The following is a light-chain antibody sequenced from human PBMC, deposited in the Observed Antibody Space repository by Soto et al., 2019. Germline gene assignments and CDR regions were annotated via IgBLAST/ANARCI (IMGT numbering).Light chain of an antibody. J-gene: IGKJ2*01. Sequence: EIQMTQSPSSLSASVGDRVTITFQSSQYISNYLNWYQQKPGKAPKLLIYAASTLQSGVSSRFSGSGSATDFTLTISSLQHEDFATYYCQQLNSYRYTFGQGTKVDIK. CDR1: QYISNY. V-gene: IGKV1-9*01. CDR3: QQLNSYRYT. CDR2: AAS.